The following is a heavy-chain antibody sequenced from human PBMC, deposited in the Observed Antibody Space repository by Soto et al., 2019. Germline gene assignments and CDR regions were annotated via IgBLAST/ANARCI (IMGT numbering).Heavy chain of an antibody. CDR3: ARGRGYSGDDHYYYFDMDV. Sequence: QVQLVQSGAEVKKPGSSVKVSCKASGGTFNNYPITWVRQAPGEGLEWMGGSIPIFGTANYAQKFQGRVTISMDESTITAYMELSSLRSEDTAVYYCARGRGYSGDDHYYYFDMDVWGQGTTVTVSS. CDR2: SIPIFGTA. V-gene: IGHV1-69*01. D-gene: IGHD5-12*01. J-gene: IGHJ6*02. CDR1: GGTFNNYP.